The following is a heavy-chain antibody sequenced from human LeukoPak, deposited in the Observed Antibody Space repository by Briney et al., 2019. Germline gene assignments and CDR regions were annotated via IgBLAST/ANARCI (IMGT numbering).Heavy chain of an antibody. J-gene: IGHJ4*02. CDR3: ARHPCSSGSCKGGFDY. CDR2: IYYSGST. D-gene: IGHD2-15*01. V-gene: IGHV4-59*01. Sequence: SETLSLTCIVSGGSISSYYWSWIRQPPGKGLEWIGYIYYSGSTNDNPSLKSRVTISVDTSKNQFSLKLSSVTAADTAVYYCARHPCSSGSCKGGFDYWGQGTLVTVSS. CDR1: GGSISSYY.